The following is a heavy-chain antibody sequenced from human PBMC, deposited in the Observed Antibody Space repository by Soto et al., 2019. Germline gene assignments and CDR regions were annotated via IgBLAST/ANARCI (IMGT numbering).Heavy chain of an antibody. Sequence: GGSLRLSCAASGFTFNSYAMMWVRQAPGQGLEWVSSTSGAGDSTSYADSVKGRFTISRDNSRTTLYLQMNSLRAEDTALYYCVKSDCPVAGCRRLEHWGQGTLVTVSS. J-gene: IGHJ1*01. D-gene: IGHD3-16*01. V-gene: IGHV3-23*01. CDR3: VKSDCPVAGCRRLEH. CDR2: TSGAGDST. CDR1: GFTFNSYA.